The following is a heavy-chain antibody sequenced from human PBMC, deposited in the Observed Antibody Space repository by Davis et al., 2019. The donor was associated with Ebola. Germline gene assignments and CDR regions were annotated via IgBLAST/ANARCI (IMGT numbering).Heavy chain of an antibody. CDR1: GGSISSGDYY. CDR2: IYYSGST. Sequence: LRLSCTVSGGSISSGDYYWSWIRQPPGKGLEWIGYIYYSGSTYYNPSLKSRVTISVDTSKNQFSLKLSSVTAADTAVYYCARDPLRGDAFDIWGQGTMVTVSS. CDR3: ARDPLRGDAFDI. V-gene: IGHV4-30-4*08. D-gene: IGHD3-10*01. J-gene: IGHJ3*02.